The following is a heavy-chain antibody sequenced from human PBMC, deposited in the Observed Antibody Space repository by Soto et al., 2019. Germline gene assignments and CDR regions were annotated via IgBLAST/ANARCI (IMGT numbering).Heavy chain of an antibody. CDR2: IYWNDDK. J-gene: IGHJ5*02. V-gene: IGHV2-5*01. CDR3: AHSCRSGCSGLAWLEH. CDR1: GFSLSTSGLG. D-gene: IGHD6-19*01. Sequence: SGPTVVNPTQTLTMTCTSSGFSLSTSGLGVGWIRQPPGKALEWLALIYWNDDKRYSPSLKSRLTITKDTSKNQVVLTMTNMDPVDTATYDCAHSCRSGCSGLAWLEHWGRGNRVIVSS.